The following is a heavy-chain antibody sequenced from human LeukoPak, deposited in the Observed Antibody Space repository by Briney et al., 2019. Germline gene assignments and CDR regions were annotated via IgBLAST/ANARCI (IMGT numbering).Heavy chain of an antibody. Sequence: GGSLRLSCAASGFTFSSYGMHWVRQAPGKGLEWVAVISYDGSNKYYADSVKGRFTISRDNSKNTLYLQMNSLRAEDTAVYYCTTGLKRGYSGYDYGAYYYYYMDVRGKGTTVTVSS. CDR1: GFTFSSYG. D-gene: IGHD5-12*01. V-gene: IGHV3-30*03. CDR3: TTGLKRGYSGYDYGAYYYYYMDV. CDR2: ISYDGSNK. J-gene: IGHJ6*03.